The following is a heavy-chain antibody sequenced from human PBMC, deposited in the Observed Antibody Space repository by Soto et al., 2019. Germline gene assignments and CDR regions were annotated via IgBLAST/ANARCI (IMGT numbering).Heavy chain of an antibody. D-gene: IGHD3-22*01. CDR2: INPSSGDT. CDR3: ARGRHFFDSGGYHEKYFDF. J-gene: IGHJ4*02. V-gene: IGHV1-2*04. Sequence: ASGKGSCKASGYLFAGDYLHWVRQAPGQGREWRGWINPSSGDTEYAQEFEAWAPMTRDKSTDTAYLDWSRLRSADTAVYYCARGRHFFDSGGYHEKYFDFWGQGALVTV. CDR1: GYLFAGDY.